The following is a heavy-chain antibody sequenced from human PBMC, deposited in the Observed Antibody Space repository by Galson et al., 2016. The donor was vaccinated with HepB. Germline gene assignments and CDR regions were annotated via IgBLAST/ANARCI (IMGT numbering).Heavy chain of an antibody. CDR3: ARDHIRSRGPFFDY. J-gene: IGHJ4*01. V-gene: IGHV3-7*03. D-gene: IGHD3-3*02. CDR1: GFIFSRSW. CDR2: IQEDGSST. Sequence: SLRLSCAASGFIFSRSWMTWVRHAPGRGLEWLANIQEDGSSTHHVDSVKGRFTISRDNAKTSLYLQMNSLGAENTAVYDCARDHIRSRGPFFDYWGHGIPVTVSS.